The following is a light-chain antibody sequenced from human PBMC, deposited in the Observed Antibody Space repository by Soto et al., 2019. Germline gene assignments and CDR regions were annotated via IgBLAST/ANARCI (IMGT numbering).Light chain of an antibody. J-gene: IGKJ3*01. CDR3: QKCNSPPPFT. CDR1: QGIGNY. Sequence: IQMTQSPSSLSASVVDRVTITCRASQGIGNYLAWYQQKPGRVPKLLIHAATTLQSGVPSRFSGSGTGTDFTLTISSLQPEDAAIYFCQKCNSPPPFTFGPGTKVDI. V-gene: IGKV1-27*01. CDR2: AAT.